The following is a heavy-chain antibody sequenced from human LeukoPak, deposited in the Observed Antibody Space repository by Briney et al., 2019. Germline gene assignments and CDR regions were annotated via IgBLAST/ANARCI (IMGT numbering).Heavy chain of an antibody. D-gene: IGHD3-22*01. J-gene: IGHJ4*02. V-gene: IGHV4-39*01. CDR3: ARGYDY. Sequence: SETLSLTCSVSGGSISGSHYYWAWIRQPPGKGLEWIAIINYSGNRYYNPSLRSPATISVDTSTNQFSLNLNSVTAEETAVYYCARGYDYWGQGTLVTVSS. CDR1: GGSISGSHYY. CDR2: INYSGNR.